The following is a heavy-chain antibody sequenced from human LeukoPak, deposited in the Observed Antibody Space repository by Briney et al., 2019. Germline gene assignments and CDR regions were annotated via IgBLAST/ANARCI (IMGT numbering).Heavy chain of an antibody. J-gene: IGHJ6*04. Sequence: PSETLSLTCTVSGGSISSGDDYWSWIRQPPGKGLEWIGYIYYSGSTYYNPSLKSRVTISVDTSKNQFSLKLSSVTAADTAVYYCARASDYGTNGMDVWGKGTTVTVSS. D-gene: IGHD4-17*01. CDR2: IYYSGST. CDR1: GGSISSGDDY. CDR3: ARASDYGTNGMDV. V-gene: IGHV4-30-4*01.